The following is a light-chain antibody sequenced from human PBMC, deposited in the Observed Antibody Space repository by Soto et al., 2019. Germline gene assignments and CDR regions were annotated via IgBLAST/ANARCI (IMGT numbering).Light chain of an antibody. CDR1: SSNIGSNT. J-gene: IGLJ3*02. CDR2: SNN. Sequence: QSVLTQPPSASGTPGKRVTISCSGSSSNIGSNTVNWYQQLPGTAPKLLIYSNNQRPSGVPDRFSGSKSGTSASLAISGLQSEDEADYYCAAWDDSLNAWVFGGGTKLTVL. V-gene: IGLV1-44*01. CDR3: AAWDDSLNAWV.